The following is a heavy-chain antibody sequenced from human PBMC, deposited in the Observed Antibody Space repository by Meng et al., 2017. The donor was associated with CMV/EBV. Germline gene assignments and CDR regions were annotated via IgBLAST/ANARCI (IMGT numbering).Heavy chain of an antibody. CDR3: ARDPHSSSWYGWFDP. CDR1: GDSVSINRAA. V-gene: IGHV6-1*01. D-gene: IGHD6-13*01. J-gene: IGHJ5*02. CDR2: TYYRSKWYN. Sequence: VQLQHSGPGLVQPSQTLSLTLSSAGDSVSINRAAWNWIRQSPSRGLEWLGRTYYRSKWYNDYAVSVKSRITINPDTSKNQFSLQLNSVTPEDTAVYYCARDPHSSSWYGWFDPWGQGTLVTVSS.